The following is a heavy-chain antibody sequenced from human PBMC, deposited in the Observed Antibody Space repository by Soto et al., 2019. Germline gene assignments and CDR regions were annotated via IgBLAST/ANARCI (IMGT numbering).Heavy chain of an antibody. V-gene: IGHV5-51*03. CDR2: FYPGDSTS. Sequence: PRESLKISCKTSGYSFISYWVAWVRQKPGKGLEWMGTFYPGDSTSTYSPSLQGQVTISVDKSISTAYLHLSSLKASDTAMYYCARIIGYCRNNDCSWTFDIWGQGTTVTVSS. J-gene: IGHJ3*02. D-gene: IGHD2-2*03. CDR1: GYSFISYW. CDR3: ARIIGYCRNNDCSWTFDI.